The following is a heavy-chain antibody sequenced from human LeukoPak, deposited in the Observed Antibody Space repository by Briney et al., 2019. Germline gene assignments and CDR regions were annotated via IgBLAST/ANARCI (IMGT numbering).Heavy chain of an antibody. J-gene: IGHJ1*01. Sequence: GGSLRLSCAASGFTFSNYWMTWVRQAPGKGLEWVAHVKPDGSEKSYVDSVKGRFTISRDNAQNSLYLQMNSLRVEDTAVYYCTSWGDTTAEYFQRWGQGTLVTVSS. CDR1: GFTFSNYW. D-gene: IGHD2-21*02. CDR3: TSWGDTTAEYFQR. V-gene: IGHV3-7*01. CDR2: VKPDGSEK.